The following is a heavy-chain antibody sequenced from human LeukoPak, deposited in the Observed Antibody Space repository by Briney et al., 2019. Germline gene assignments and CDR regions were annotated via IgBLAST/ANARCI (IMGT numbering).Heavy chain of an antibody. J-gene: IGHJ4*02. D-gene: IGHD3-10*01. V-gene: IGHV3-21*01. Sequence: GGSLRLSCAASGFTFSSYSMNWIRQAPGKGLEWVSSISSSTSYIYYADSVKGRFTISKDNAKNSLYLQMNSLRAEDTAVYYCARDVASVLLWFGPFDYWGQGTLVTVSS. CDR2: ISSSTSYI. CDR3: ARDVASVLLWFGPFDY. CDR1: GFTFSSYS.